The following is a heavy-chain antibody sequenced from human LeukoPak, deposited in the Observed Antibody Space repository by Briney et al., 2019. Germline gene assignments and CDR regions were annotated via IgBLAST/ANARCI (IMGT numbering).Heavy chain of an antibody. Sequence: GGSLRLSCAASGFTFSSYGMHWVRQAPGKGLEWVAVIWYDGSNKYYADSVKGRFTISRDNSKNTLYLQMNSLRAEDTAVYYCARGGLSSGVVAAIFYFDYWGQGTLVTVSS. CDR2: IWYDGSNK. J-gene: IGHJ4*02. D-gene: IGHD2-15*01. CDR3: ARGGLSSGVVAAIFYFDY. CDR1: GFTFSSYG. V-gene: IGHV3-33*01.